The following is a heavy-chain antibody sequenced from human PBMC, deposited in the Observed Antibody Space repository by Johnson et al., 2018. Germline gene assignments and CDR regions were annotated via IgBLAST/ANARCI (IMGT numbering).Heavy chain of an antibody. CDR2: ISYDVSNK. CDR1: GFSFSNYG. V-gene: IGHV3-30*18. J-gene: IGHJ3*02. CDR3: AKYHDGNSGAFDI. Sequence: QVQLQESGGGVVQPGRSLRLSCAASGFSFSNYGMHWVRQAPGKGLEWVAVISYDVSNKYYADSVKGRFTISRDNSKNTLYLQMNSLRTQDTAVYYCAKYHDGNSGAFDIWGQGTMVTVSS. D-gene: IGHD4-23*01.